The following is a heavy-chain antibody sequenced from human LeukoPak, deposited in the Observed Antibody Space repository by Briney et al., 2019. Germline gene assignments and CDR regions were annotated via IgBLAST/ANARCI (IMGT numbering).Heavy chain of an antibody. CDR3: ARGTYGYYMDV. J-gene: IGHJ6*03. Sequence: PSETLPLTCSGSNYSISNSLYWGWLRQPPGKGLEWIGSNYSSGSTFYNPSLKSRVTISLDTSKNQFSLKLSSVTAADTAVYFCARGTYGYYMDVWGKGTTVTVSS. CDR2: NYSSGST. CDR1: NYSISNSLY. D-gene: IGHD4-17*01. V-gene: IGHV4-38-2*02.